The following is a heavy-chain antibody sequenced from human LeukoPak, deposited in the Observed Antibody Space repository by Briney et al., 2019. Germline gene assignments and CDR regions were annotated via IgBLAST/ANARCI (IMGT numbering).Heavy chain of an antibody. CDR2: IYHSGST. CDR1: GGSISSGGYS. D-gene: IGHD4-17*01. J-gene: IGHJ4*02. Sequence: SQTLSLTCSVSGGSISSGGYSWSWIRQPPGKGLEWIGYIYHSGSTYYNPSLKSRVTISVDRSKNQFSLKLSSVTAADTAVYYCARSKSRGDPSFDYWGQGSLVTVSS. V-gene: IGHV4-30-2*01. CDR3: ARSKSRGDPSFDY.